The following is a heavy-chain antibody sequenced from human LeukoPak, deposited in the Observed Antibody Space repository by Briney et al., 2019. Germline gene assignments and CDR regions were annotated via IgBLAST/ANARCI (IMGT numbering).Heavy chain of an antibody. CDR1: GYTFTSYH. J-gene: IGHJ4*02. CDR3: ARNSYGSGSYSN. D-gene: IGHD3-10*01. Sequence: GASVKVSCKASGYTFTSYHLHWVRQAPGQGLEWMGWINPNSGGTNYAQKFQGRVTMTRDTSISTASMQLSRLRSDDTAVYYCARNSYGSGSYSNWGQGTLVTVSS. CDR2: INPNSGGT. V-gene: IGHV1-2*02.